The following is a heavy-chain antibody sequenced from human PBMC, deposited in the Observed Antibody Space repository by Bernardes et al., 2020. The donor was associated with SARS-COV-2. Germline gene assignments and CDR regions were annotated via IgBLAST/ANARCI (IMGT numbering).Heavy chain of an antibody. D-gene: IGHD2-15*01. Sequence: ASVKVSCKTSGYTFTAYVISWVRQAPGQGLESMGWISAYNGYTNYAQKFQGRVTMTTDTSTSTAYMELRSLRSDDTAVYYCARALISDCSGGSCYPDYGDYFDYWGLGTLLTVSS. J-gene: IGHJ4*02. CDR2: ISAYNGYT. CDR1: GYTFTAYV. CDR3: ARALISDCSGGSCYPDYGDYFDY. V-gene: IGHV1-18*01.